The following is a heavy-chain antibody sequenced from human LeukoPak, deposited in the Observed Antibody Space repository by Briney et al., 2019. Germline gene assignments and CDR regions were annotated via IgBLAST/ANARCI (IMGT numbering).Heavy chain of an antibody. CDR2: IKYDGANK. Sequence: GGSLRLSCAASGFTFSRYGMHWARQAPGKGLEWVAFIKYDGANKKHGDSVKGRFTISRDNAKSTLYLQMNSLRAEDTAVYYCARGGSLGYWGQGTLVTVSS. CDR1: GFTFSRYG. CDR3: ARGGSLGY. V-gene: IGHV3-30*02. D-gene: IGHD6-19*01. J-gene: IGHJ4*02.